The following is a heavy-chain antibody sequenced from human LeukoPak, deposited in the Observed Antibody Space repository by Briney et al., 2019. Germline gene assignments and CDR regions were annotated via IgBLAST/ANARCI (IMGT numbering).Heavy chain of an antibody. CDR1: RFTFSNAW. J-gene: IGHJ4*02. V-gene: IGHV3-74*01. CDR2: INTDGRTT. Sequence: GGSLRLSCVASRFTFSNAWMSWVRQAPGKGLVWVAHINTDGRTTTYADSVKGRFTVARDNAKNTLYLEMNRLRAEDTAVYYCARDNTYMFDYWGQGTQVTVSS. D-gene: IGHD2-2*02. CDR3: ARDNTYMFDY.